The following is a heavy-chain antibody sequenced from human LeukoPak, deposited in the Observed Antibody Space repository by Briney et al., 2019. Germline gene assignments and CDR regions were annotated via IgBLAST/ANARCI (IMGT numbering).Heavy chain of an antibody. CDR3: ARGRVGGSYNY. Sequence: PGGSLRLSCTASGFTFSSYWMSWVRQAPGKGLEWVANIKQDGSEKYYVDPVKGRFTISRDNAKNSLYLQMNRLRAEDTAVYYCARGRVGGSYNYWGKGTLVTVSS. V-gene: IGHV3-7*01. CDR2: IKQDGSEK. J-gene: IGHJ4*02. CDR1: GFTFSSYW. D-gene: IGHD1-26*01.